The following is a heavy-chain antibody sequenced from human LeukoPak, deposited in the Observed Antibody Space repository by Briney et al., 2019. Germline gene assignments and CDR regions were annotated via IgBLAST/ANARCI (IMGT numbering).Heavy chain of an antibody. J-gene: IGHJ4*02. D-gene: IGHD6-6*01. Sequence: GGSLRLSCAASGFTFSTYWMSWGRQAPGKGLEWVANIREDGSDKYYVDSVKGRFTISRDNAKNSLYLQMNALRAEDTAVYYCARDVRPDYWGQGTLVTVST. V-gene: IGHV3-7*04. CDR2: IREDGSDK. CDR3: ARDVRPDY. CDR1: GFTFSTYW.